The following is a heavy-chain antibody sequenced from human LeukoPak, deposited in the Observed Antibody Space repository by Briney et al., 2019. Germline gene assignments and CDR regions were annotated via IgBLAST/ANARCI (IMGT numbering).Heavy chain of an antibody. CDR2: IYYSGST. CDR1: GGSISSYY. Sequence: SETLSLTCTVSGGSISSYYWSWIRQPPGKGLEWIGYIYYSGSTNYNPSLKSRVTISVDTSKNQFSLKLSSVTAADTAVYYCASRGGGYGDYVLDYWGQGTLVTVSS. J-gene: IGHJ4*02. CDR3: ASRGGGYGDYVLDY. D-gene: IGHD4-17*01. V-gene: IGHV4-59*12.